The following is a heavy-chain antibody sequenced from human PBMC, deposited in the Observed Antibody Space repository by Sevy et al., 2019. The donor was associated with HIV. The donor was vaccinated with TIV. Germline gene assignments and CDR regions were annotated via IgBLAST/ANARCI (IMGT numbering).Heavy chain of an antibody. CDR3: ARDRTWNDFCYNYGMDV. V-gene: IGHV3-7*01. D-gene: IGHD1-1*01. Sequence: GGSLRLSCAASGFTFRNYWMSWVRQAPGKGLEWVANTKEDGSEKYYVDSVKGRFTISRDNAKNSLYLQMNSLRAEDTAVYYCARDRTWNDFCYNYGMDVWGQGTTVTVSS. J-gene: IGHJ6*02. CDR1: GFTFRNYW. CDR2: TKEDGSEK.